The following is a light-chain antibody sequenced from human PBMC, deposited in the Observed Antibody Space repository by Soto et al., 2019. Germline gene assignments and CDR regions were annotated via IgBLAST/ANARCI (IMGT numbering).Light chain of an antibody. V-gene: IGKV3-20*01. J-gene: IGKJ5*01. Sequence: EIVLTQSPSTLSSSPGGRVTLSCRASQIVAENYLAWYQQKRGQAPRLLMWGASRRASGIPDRFSGSGSGTDFTLTISRLEPEDFAVYYCQQYDSSPITVGQGHDWRL. CDR2: GAS. CDR3: QQYDSSPIT. CDR1: QIVAENY.